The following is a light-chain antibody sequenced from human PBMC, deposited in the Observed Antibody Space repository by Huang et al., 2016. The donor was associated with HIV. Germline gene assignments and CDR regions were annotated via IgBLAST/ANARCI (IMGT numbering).Light chain of an antibody. V-gene: IGKV3-20*01. CDR3: QQFGSSPPYS. CDR1: QTVTNNY. CDR2: GVS. J-gene: IGKJ2*03. Sequence: IVLTQSPDTLSLSPGERATLSCRASQTVTNNYLAWYQQRPGQAPRLLIYGVSTRATGIPDRFSGSGSGTDFTLTISRLEPKDFVVYYCQQFGSSPPYSFGQGTKLEIK.